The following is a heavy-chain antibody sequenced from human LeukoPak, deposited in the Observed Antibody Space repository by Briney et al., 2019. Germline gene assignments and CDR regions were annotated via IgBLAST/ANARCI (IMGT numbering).Heavy chain of an antibody. CDR3: ARDGYYGSGDYDAFDI. V-gene: IGHV4-4*07. J-gene: IGHJ3*02. CDR1: GGSISSYY. Sequence: SETLSLTCTVSGGSISSYYWSWIRQPAGKGLEWIGRIYTSGSTNYNPSLKSRVTMSVDTSKNQFSLKLSSVTAADTAVYYCARDGYYGSGDYDAFDIWGQGTMVTVSS. CDR2: IYTSGST. D-gene: IGHD3-10*01.